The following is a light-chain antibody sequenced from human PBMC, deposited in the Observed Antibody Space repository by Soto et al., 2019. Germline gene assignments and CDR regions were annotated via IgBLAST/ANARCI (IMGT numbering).Light chain of an antibody. CDR2: EVS. Sequence: QSVLTQPASVSGSPGHSITISCTGTSSDIGDYNYVSWYQQHPDKVPKLIIFEVSTRPSGVSNRFSGSKSGNTASLTISGLQADDEADYYCSSFSTSTTLDVFGTGTKVTVL. J-gene: IGLJ1*01. CDR1: SSDIGDYNY. V-gene: IGLV2-14*01. CDR3: SSFSTSTTLDV.